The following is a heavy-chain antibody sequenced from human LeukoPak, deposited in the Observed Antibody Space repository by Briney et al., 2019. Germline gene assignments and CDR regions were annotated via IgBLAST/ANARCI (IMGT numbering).Heavy chain of an antibody. CDR3: ARDGRYCGGDCYLDY. J-gene: IGHJ4*02. D-gene: IGHD2-21*02. CDR1: GFTFSDYY. V-gene: IGHV3-11*01. CDR2: ISTSGVTI. Sequence: GGSLRLSCAASGFTFSDYYMSWVRQTPGKGLEWLSYISTSGVTIYYADSVKGRFTTSRDNAKNSLYLQMNSLRAEDTAVYYCARDGRYCGGDCYLDYWGQGTVVAVSS.